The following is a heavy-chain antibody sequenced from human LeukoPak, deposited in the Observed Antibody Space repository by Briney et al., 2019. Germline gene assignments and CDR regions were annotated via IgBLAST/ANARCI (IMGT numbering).Heavy chain of an antibody. CDR2: IAYDGSNK. CDR1: GFTFGRYA. D-gene: IGHD3-22*01. CDR3: AKYAAAGAYDRHSEIDS. V-gene: IGHV3-30*18. J-gene: IGHJ4*02. Sequence: GGSLRLSCTASGFTFGRYAMHWLRQAPGKGLEWVAVIAYDGSNKYSADSLKGQGRFTISRDNSKNTLFLEMNSLRPEDTAVYYCAKYAAAGAYDRHSEIDSWGQGTQVTVSS.